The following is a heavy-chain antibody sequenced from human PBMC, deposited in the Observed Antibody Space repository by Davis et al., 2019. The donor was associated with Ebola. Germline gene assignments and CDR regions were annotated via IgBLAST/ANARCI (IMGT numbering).Heavy chain of an antibody. V-gene: IGHV5-51*01. CDR3: ARAGVSRSWPNWFDP. Sequence: GESLKISCQTSGYNFNTYWIGWLRQMPGKGLEWVAIIHPSGTESRYRPSFQGRVTISLDKSNNTAYLQWSSLKASDTAMYYCARAGVSRSWPNWFDPWGQGTLVTVSS. CDR1: GYNFNTYW. CDR2: IHPSGTES. J-gene: IGHJ5*02. D-gene: IGHD6-13*01.